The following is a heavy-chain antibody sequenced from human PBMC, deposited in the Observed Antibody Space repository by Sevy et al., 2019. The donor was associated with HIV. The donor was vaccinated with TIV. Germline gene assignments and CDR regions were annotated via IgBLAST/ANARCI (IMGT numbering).Heavy chain of an antibody. CDR1: GFTFTLYA. J-gene: IGHJ4*02. CDR3: ARVAVEYCTDDCYHRFDY. V-gene: IGHV3-30-3*01. CDR2: TSCSGTNK. D-gene: IGHD2-21*02. Sequence: GGSLRLSCAASGFTFTLYAIDWVRQAPGKGLEWVALTSCSGTNKYYADSVKGRFTISRDDSKNTAYLKMNNLRTADTAVYYCARVAVEYCTDDCYHRFDYWGQGTQVTVSS.